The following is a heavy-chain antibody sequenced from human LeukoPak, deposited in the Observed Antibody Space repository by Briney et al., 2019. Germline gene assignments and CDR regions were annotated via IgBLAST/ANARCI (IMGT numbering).Heavy chain of an antibody. J-gene: IGHJ3*02. CDR3: AKVNDGNWNYGAFDI. V-gene: IGHV3-9*03. CDR2: ISWNSGSI. D-gene: IGHD1-7*01. Sequence: GRSLRLSCAASGFTFDDYAMHWVRQAPGKGLEWVSGISWNSGSIGYADSVKGRFTISRDNAKNSLYLQMNSLRAEDMALCYCAKVNDGNWNYGAFDIWGQGTMVTVSS. CDR1: GFTFDDYA.